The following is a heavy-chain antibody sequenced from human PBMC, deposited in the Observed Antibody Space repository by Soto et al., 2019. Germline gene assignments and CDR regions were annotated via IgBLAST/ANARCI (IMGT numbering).Heavy chain of an antibody. CDR2: IGSGGTT. CDR1: GFSFSSNA. CDR3: AKLGFCSGGTCHLDYYNGVDV. V-gene: IGHV3-23*01. J-gene: IGHJ6*01. D-gene: IGHD2-15*01. Sequence: EVQLLESGGGVVQPGGSLRLSCAASGFSFSSNAMTWVRQAPGQGLEWVSTIGSGGTTYYADSVKGRFTISRDNSKNTQSLQMNSLRVEDTGVYYGAKLGFCSGGTCHLDYYNGVDVW.